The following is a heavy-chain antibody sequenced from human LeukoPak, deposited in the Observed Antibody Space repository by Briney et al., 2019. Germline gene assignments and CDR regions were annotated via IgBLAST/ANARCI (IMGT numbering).Heavy chain of an antibody. J-gene: IGHJ4*02. D-gene: IGHD3-22*01. CDR3: ARHDSSGYYHPLDY. CDR2: IYYSGST. V-gene: IGHV4-39*01. Sequence: SETLSLTCTVSGGSINSTNYYWGWIRQPPGKGLEWIGSIYYSGSTYYNPSLRSRVTISVDTSKNQFSLKLTSVTAADTAVYYCARHDSSGYYHPLDYWGQGTLATVSS. CDR1: GGSINSTNYY.